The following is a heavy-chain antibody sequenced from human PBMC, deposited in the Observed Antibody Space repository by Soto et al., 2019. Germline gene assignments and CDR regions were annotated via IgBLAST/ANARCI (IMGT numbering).Heavy chain of an antibody. CDR3: AKDFEQAAAGVDY. V-gene: IGHV3-30*18. CDR2: ISYDGSNK. Sequence: QVQLVESGGGVVQPGRSLRLSCAASGFTFSSYGMHWVRQAPGKGLEWVAVISYDGSNKYYADSVKGRFTISRDNSKNTLYLQMNSLRAEDTAVYYCAKDFEQAAAGVDYWGQGTLVTVSS. J-gene: IGHJ4*02. D-gene: IGHD6-13*01. CDR1: GFTFSSYG.